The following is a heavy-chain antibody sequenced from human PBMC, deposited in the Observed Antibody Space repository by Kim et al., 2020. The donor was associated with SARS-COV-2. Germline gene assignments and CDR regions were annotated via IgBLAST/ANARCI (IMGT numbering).Heavy chain of an antibody. CDR2: IYSGGST. CDR1: GFTVSSNY. Sequence: GGSLRLSCAASGFTVSSNYMSWVRQAPGKGLEWVSVIYSGGSTYYADSVKGRFTISRHNSKNTLYLQMNSLRAEDTAVYYCARRIAVAGVIDAFDIWGQGTMVTVSS. V-gene: IGHV3-53*04. J-gene: IGHJ3*02. D-gene: IGHD6-19*01. CDR3: ARRIAVAGVIDAFDI.